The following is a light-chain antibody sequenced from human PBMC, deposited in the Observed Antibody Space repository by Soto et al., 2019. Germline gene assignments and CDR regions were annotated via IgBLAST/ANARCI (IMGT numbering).Light chain of an antibody. J-gene: IGKJ1*01. Sequence: RATLACGASQSVSSNLAWYQQKPGQAPRLLVYGASTRATGIPARFSGSGSGTQFTLTIIILQAEDVIRDWSPLSSLTLRT. CDR2: GAS. CDR1: QSVSSN. CDR3: PLSSLTLRT. V-gene: IGKV3-15*01.